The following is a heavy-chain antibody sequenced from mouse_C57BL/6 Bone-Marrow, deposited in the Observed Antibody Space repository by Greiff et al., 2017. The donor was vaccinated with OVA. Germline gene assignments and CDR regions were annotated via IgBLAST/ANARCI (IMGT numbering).Heavy chain of an antibody. CDR2: IYPGDGDT. D-gene: IGHD2-2*01. Sequence: QLQQSGPELVKPGASVKISCKASGYAFSSSWMNWVKQRPGKGLEWIGRIYPGDGDTNYNGKFKGKATLTADKSSSTAYMQLSSLTSEDSAVYFCARARYGYDGRDYWGQGTTLTVSS. CDR1: GYAFSSSW. CDR3: ARARYGYDGRDY. V-gene: IGHV1-82*01. J-gene: IGHJ2*01.